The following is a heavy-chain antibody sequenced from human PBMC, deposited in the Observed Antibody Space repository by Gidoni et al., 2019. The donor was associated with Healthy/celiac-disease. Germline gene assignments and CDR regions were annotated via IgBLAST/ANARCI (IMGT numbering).Heavy chain of an antibody. V-gene: IGHV3-21*01. CDR2: ISSSSSYI. Sequence: EVQLVESGGGLVKPGGSLRLAWAASGFTFSSYSMNWVRQAPGKGLAWVSSISSSSSYIYYADSVKGRFTISRDNAKNSLYLQMNSLRAEDTAVYYCARRRRAIAAAGTPALLEEPHDAFDIWGQGTMVTVSS. J-gene: IGHJ3*02. CDR3: ARRRRAIAAAGTPALLEEPHDAFDI. CDR1: GFTFSSYS. D-gene: IGHD6-13*01.